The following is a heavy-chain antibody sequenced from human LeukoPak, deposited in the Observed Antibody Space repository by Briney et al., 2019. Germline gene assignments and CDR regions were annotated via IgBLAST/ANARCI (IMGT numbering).Heavy chain of an antibody. J-gene: IGHJ3*02. D-gene: IGHD5-18*01. CDR3: ARDLSSRGYTYGTPAFTFDI. CDR2: ISSSGSTI. CDR1: GFTFSSYE. Sequence: GGSLRLSCAASGFTFSSYEMNWVRQAPGKGLEWVSYISSSGSTIYYADSVKGRFTISRDNAKNSLYLQMNSLRAEDTAVYYCARDLSSRGYTYGTPAFTFDIWGQGTMVTVSS. V-gene: IGHV3-48*03.